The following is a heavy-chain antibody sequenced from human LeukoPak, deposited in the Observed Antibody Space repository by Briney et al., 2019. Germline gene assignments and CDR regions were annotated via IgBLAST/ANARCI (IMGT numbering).Heavy chain of an antibody. CDR3: ARDRRTTVTINWFDP. J-gene: IGHJ5*02. D-gene: IGHD4-17*01. V-gene: IGHV3-48*01. Sequence: PGGSLRLSCAASGFTFSSYSMNWVRQAPGKGLEWVSYISSSSSTIYYADPVKGRFTISRDNAKNSLYLQMNSLRAEDTAVYYCARDRRTTVTINWFDPWGQGTLVTVSS. CDR1: GFTFSSYS. CDR2: ISSSSSTI.